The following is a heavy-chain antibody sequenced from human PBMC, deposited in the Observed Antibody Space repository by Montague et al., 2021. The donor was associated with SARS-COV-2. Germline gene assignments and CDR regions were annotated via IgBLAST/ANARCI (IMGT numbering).Heavy chain of an antibody. D-gene: IGHD2-2*01. CDR1: GGSISSYY. Sequence: SETLSLTCNVSGGSISSYYWSWIRQPAGKGLEWIGRIYTSGSTNFNPSLKSRVTMSVDTSKNQFSLKLSSVTAADTAVYYCARDVGVPPAPPYSWFDPWGQGTLVTVSS. CDR3: ARDVGVPPAPPYSWFDP. V-gene: IGHV4-4*07. CDR2: IYTSGST. J-gene: IGHJ5*02.